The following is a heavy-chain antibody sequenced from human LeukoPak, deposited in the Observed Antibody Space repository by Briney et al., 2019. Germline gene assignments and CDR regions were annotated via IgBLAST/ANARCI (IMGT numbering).Heavy chain of an antibody. Sequence: GGSLRLSCAASGLTFSRYAMNWVRQAPGKGLEWVAVLSYDGSNKYYADSVRGRFTISRDNSKNTLYLQMNTLRAEDTGVYYCARGAGIQLWLPFDYWGQGGLVTVSS. J-gene: IGHJ4*02. V-gene: IGHV3-30-3*01. CDR2: LSYDGSNK. CDR1: GLTFSRYA. CDR3: ARGAGIQLWLPFDY. D-gene: IGHD5-18*01.